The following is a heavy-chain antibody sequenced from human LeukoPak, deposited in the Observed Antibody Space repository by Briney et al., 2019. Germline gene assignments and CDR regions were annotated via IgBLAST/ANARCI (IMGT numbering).Heavy chain of an antibody. J-gene: IGHJ4*02. D-gene: IGHD4-23*01. CDR1: GGSISSGGYS. V-gene: IGHV4-30-2*01. Sequence: TLSLTCAVSGGSISSGGYSWSWIRQPPGKGLEWIGYIYHSGSTYYNPSLKSRVTISVDRSKNQFSLKLSSVTAADTAVYYCARTFNSSAYFDYWGQGTLVTVSS. CDR3: ARTFNSSAYFDY. CDR2: IYHSGST.